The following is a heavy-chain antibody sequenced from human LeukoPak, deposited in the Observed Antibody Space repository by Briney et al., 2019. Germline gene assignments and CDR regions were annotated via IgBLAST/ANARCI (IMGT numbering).Heavy chain of an antibody. CDR3: ARGYIEVVLTTTYSFFDP. CDR1: GGSISSSNYY. Sequence: PSETLSLTCTVSGGSISSSNYYWGWIRQPPGKGLEWIGSIYYSGSTYYSPSLKSRVTISVDKSKNQFSLNVNFVTAADTAVYYCARGYIEVVLTTTYSFFDPWGQGILVTVSS. V-gene: IGHV4-39*07. J-gene: IGHJ5*02. CDR2: IYYSGST. D-gene: IGHD2-15*01.